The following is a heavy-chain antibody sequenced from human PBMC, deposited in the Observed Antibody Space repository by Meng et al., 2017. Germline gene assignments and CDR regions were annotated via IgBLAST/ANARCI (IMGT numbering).Heavy chain of an antibody. CDR1: GNPFNNCA. D-gene: IGHD3-3*01. CDR3: ATTLNYDFWSGFYY. CDR2: INAGNGDT. Sequence: VPRVRYGGEGKDPLGASLKFSCKASGNPFNNCAMHWVRQAPRQRLEWMGWINAGNGDTKFSQKFQGRVSISRDTSASTAYMELRSLRFEDTAVDYCATTLNYDFWSGFYYWGQGTLVTVSS. J-gene: IGHJ4*02. V-gene: IGHV1-3*01.